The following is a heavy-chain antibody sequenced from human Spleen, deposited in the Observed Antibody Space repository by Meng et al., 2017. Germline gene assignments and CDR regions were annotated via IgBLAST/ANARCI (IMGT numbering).Heavy chain of an antibody. J-gene: IGHJ4*02. CDR1: GGSFSDYY. CDR3: ARGPTTMAHDFDY. CDR2: INHRGST. V-gene: IGHV4-34*01. Sequence: QAPLQQGGEGLLKPSETLSLTCVVSGGSFSDYYWSWIRQPPGKGLEWIGEINHRGSTNFNPSLESRATISVDTSQNNLSLKLSSVTAADSAVYYCARGPTTMAHDFDYWGQGTLVTVSS. D-gene: IGHD4-11*01.